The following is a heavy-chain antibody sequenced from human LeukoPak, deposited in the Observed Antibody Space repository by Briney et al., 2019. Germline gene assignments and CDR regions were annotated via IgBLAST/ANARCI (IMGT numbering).Heavy chain of an antibody. V-gene: IGHV3-30*03. CDR2: ISYDGSKI. J-gene: IGHJ4*02. CDR1: GFTFSSYA. Sequence: PGGSLRLSCAASGFTFSSYAMSWVRQAPGKGLEWVSIISYDGSKIYYGDSVKGRFTISKDDSENTLYLQMNSLSAEDTAVYYCAGSYSYYFDYWGQGTLVTVSS. CDR3: AGSYSYYFDY. D-gene: IGHD3-10*01.